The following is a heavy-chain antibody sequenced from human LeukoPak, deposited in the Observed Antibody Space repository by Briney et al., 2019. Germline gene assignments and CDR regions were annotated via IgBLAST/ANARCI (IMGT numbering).Heavy chain of an antibody. CDR2: ISSSSSYI. J-gene: IGHJ3*02. CDR1: GFTFSSYS. V-gene: IGHV3-21*01. Sequence: KPGGSLRLSCAASGFTFSSYSMNWVRQAPGKGLEWVSSISSSSSYIYYADSVKGRFTISRDNAKNSLYLQMNSLRAEDTAVYYCARDYLGSSGYFPRAFDIWGQGTMVTVSS. D-gene: IGHD3-22*01. CDR3: ARDYLGSSGYFPRAFDI.